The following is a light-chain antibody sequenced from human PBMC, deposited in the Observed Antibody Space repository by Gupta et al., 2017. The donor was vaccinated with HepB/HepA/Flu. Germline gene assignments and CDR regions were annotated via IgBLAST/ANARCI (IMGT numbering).Light chain of an antibody. V-gene: IGKV1-16*02. CDR1: QDISTY. CDR3: KQYKRFPFT. CDR2: GAS. Sequence: IQITQSPSTLSASVGYRATITCRASQDISTYLDWFQQRPGKAPKSLIYGASTLQSGVPSKFSGSGSGTDFTLKISSLQPEDFAIYYCKQYKRFPFTFGHGTKVEIK. J-gene: IGKJ3*01.